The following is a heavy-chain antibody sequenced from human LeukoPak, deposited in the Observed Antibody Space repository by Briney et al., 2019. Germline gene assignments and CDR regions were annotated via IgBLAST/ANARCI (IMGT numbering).Heavy chain of an antibody. J-gene: IGHJ4*02. CDR2: IYYSGST. CDR1: GGSISSGDYY. Sequence: SETLSLTCTVSGGSISSGDYYWSWIRQPPGKGLEWIGYIYYSGSTYYNPSLRSRVTISVDTSKNQFSLKLSSVTAADTALYYCASSGYWDEKLDYWGQGTLVTVSS. D-gene: IGHD3-22*01. CDR3: ASSGYWDEKLDY. V-gene: IGHV4-30-4*01.